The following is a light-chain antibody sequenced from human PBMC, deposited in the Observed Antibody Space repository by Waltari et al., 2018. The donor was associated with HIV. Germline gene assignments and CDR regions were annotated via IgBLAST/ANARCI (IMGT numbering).Light chain of an antibody. V-gene: IGLV2-14*01. CDR2: EVI. J-gene: IGLJ1*01. CDR3: TSRTSSSSFYV. CDR1: SGDIGGHDS. Sequence: QSALTQPASVSGSPGQSITISCTGTSGDIGGHDSVSLYQQHPGKVPKLIIYEVIYRPSGVSSRFSGSKSGNAASLTISGLQAEDEADYYCTSRTSSSSFYVFGSGTRVIV.